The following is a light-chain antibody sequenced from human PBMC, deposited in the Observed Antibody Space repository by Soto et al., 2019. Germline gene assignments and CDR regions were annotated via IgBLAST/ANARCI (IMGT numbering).Light chain of an antibody. Sequence: VTTQSPATLSVSPGERATLSCRASQNVAGDLAWYQQKPGQAPRLLIYRTSTRATGIPARFSGSGSGTEFTLTISSLQSEDFAFYYCQEYNGRSSFGQGTKVEMK. CDR1: QNVAGD. J-gene: IGKJ1*01. V-gene: IGKV3-15*01. CDR2: RTS. CDR3: QEYNGRSS.